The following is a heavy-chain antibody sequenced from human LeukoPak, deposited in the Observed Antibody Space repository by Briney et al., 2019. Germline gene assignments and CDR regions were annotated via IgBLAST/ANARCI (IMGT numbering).Heavy chain of an antibody. D-gene: IGHD1-26*01. CDR3: ARWESGTYLILDY. V-gene: IGHV3-30*02. CDR2: IRYDGSNK. Sequence: GGSLRLSCAASGFTLSDYWMSWVRQAPGKGLEWVAFIRYDGSNKYYADSVKGRFTISRDNSKNTLYLQMNSLRAEDTAVYYCARWESGTYLILDYWGQGTLVTVSS. CDR1: GFTLSDYW. J-gene: IGHJ4*02.